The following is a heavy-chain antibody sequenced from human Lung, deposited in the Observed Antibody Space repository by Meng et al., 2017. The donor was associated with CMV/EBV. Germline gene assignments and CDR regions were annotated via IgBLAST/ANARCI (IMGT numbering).Heavy chain of an antibody. J-gene: IGHJ4*02. D-gene: IGHD5-18*01. CDR2: INPWGGGP. CDR3: AREAETANDY. CDR1: GYTFADYF. Sequence: ASVKVSCKASGYTFADYFIHWVRQAPGQGLEWMGRINPWGGGPNYVQKYQDRVTLTMDTSITTAYLEMSGLTSDDTAVYYCAREAETANDYWGQGTMVTVYS. V-gene: IGHV1-2*02.